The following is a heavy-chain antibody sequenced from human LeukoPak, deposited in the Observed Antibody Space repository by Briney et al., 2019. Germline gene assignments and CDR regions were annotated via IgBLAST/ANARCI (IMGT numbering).Heavy chain of an antibody. V-gene: IGHV3-7*01. Sequence: GGSLRLSCEASGFTFSSHCMSWVRQAPGKGLEWVANIRQDGSEKYYVDSVKGRFTISRDNAKNSLYLQMSILRAADTAVYYCARVRIAVAVSAFDIWGQGTMVTVSS. CDR3: ARVRIAVAVSAFDI. D-gene: IGHD6-19*01. CDR2: IRQDGSEK. CDR1: GFTFSSHC. J-gene: IGHJ3*02.